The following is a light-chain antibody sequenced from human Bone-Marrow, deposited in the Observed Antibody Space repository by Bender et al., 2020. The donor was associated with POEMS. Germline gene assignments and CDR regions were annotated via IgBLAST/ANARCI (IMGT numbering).Light chain of an antibody. CDR2: DVT. CDR3: QSYGSSLSGWV. CDR1: SSDVGGYNY. V-gene: IGLV2-14*01. Sequence: QSALTQPASVSGSPGQSITISCTGTSSDVGGYNYVSWYQQHPGKAPKLMIYDVTNRPSGVSNRFSGSKSGNTASLTISGLQAEDEADYYCQSYGSSLSGWVFGGGTKLTVL. J-gene: IGLJ3*02.